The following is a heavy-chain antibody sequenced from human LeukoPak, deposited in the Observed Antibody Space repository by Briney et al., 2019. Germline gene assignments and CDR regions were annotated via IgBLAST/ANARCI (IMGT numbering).Heavy chain of an antibody. V-gene: IGHV3-23*01. J-gene: IGHJ4*02. D-gene: IGHD5-18*01. CDR1: GFTFSSYA. CDR3: AKRGYSYGYYFDY. Sequence: GGSLRLSCAASGFTFSSYAMSWVRQAPGKGLEWVSAISGSGGSTYYADSVKGRFTISRDNSKNTLYLQMNGLRAEDTAVYYCAKRGYSYGYYFDYWGQGTLVTVSS. CDR2: ISGSGGST.